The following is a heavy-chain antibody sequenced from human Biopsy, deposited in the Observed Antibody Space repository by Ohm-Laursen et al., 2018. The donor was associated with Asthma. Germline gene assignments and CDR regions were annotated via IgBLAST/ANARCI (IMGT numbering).Heavy chain of an antibody. D-gene: IGHD1-7*01. J-gene: IGHJ5*02. CDR3: AREGITGTTAWFDP. CDR2: INPNSGGT. Sequence: VASVKVSCKASGNTFSGYYLHWVRQAPGQGLEWMGRINPNSGGTNYAQKFQGRVTMTRDTSISTAYMELSRLRSDDTAVYYCAREGITGTTAWFDPWGQGTLVTVSS. V-gene: IGHV1-2*06. CDR1: GNTFSGYY.